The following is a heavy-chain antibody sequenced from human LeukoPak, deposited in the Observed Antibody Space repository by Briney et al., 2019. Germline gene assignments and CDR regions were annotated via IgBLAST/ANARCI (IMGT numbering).Heavy chain of an antibody. CDR2: IFHTGST. J-gene: IGHJ4*02. CDR1: GDSISSGNY. CDR3: ARHDQDRYDSSGYSLNFDY. D-gene: IGHD3-22*01. V-gene: IGHV4-38-2*02. Sequence: SETLSLTCTVSGDSISSGNYWGWIRQPPGKGLEWIGSIFHTGSTYFNLSLKSRVTISVDTSKNQFSLRLSSVTAADTAVYYCARHDQDRYDSSGYSLNFDYWGQGTLVTVSS.